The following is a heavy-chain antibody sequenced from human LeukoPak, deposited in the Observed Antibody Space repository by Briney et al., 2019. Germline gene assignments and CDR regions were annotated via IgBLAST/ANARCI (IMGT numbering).Heavy chain of an antibody. D-gene: IGHD1-26*01. V-gene: IGHV5-51*01. CDR1: GYSFTTYW. CDR2: IYPVDSDT. CDR3: ATLVGDTTLSYFDY. J-gene: IGHJ4*02. Sequence: GESLKISCKGSGYSFTTYWIGWVRQMPGKGLEWMGIIYPVDSDTKYSPSFQGQVTISVDQSLTTAYLQWSSLKASDTAIYYCATLVGDTTLSYFDYWGQGTLVTVSS.